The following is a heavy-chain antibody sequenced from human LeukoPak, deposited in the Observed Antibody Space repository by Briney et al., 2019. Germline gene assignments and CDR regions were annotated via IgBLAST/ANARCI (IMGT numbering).Heavy chain of an antibody. CDR2: IIPIFGTA. J-gene: IGHJ4*02. Sequence: KVSCKASGGTFSSYAISWVRQAPGQGGEWMGRIIPIFGTAKYAQKFQGRVTITTDESTSTAYMELSSLRSEDTPVYYCARASDCSGGSCPISYWGQGTLVTVSS. D-gene: IGHD2-15*01. V-gene: IGHV1-69*05. CDR3: ARASDCSGGSCPISY. CDR1: GGTFSSYA.